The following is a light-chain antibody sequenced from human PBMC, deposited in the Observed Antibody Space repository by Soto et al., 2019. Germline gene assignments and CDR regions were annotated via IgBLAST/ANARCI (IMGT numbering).Light chain of an antibody. CDR1: RSVTNNY. CDR2: GAS. J-gene: IGKJ1*01. Sequence: EIVLTQSPGTLSLSPGERATLSCRASRSVTNNYVAWYQRKPGQAPRLLIYGASSRATDIPGRFSGTGSGKDFSLTITRLEPEDFAGYYCHQYGSSPPTFGQGTKVEI. V-gene: IGKV3-20*01. CDR3: HQYGSSPPT.